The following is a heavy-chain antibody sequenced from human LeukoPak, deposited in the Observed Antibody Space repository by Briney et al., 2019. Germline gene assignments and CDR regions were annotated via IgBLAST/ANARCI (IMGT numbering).Heavy chain of an antibody. CDR2: IYTSGST. CDR1: GGSISRYY. D-gene: IGHD1-26*01. J-gene: IGHJ4*02. V-gene: IGHV4-4*07. CDR3: ASESIVGATSLDY. Sequence: SETLSLTCTVSGGSISRYYWSWIRQPAGKGLEWIGRIYTSGSTNYNPSLKSRVTMSVDTSKNQFSLKLSSVTAADTAVYYCASESIVGATSLDYWGQGTLVTVSS.